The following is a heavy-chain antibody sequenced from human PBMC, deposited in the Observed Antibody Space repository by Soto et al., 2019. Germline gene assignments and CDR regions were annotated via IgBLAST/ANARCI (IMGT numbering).Heavy chain of an antibody. CDR3: ARDQRYWPGGPAGWFDP. CDR2: INAGNGNT. D-gene: IGHD2-2*01. CDR1: GYTFTSYA. V-gene: IGHV1-3*01. J-gene: IGHJ5*02. Sequence: ASVKVSCKASGYTFTSYAMHWVRQAPGQRLEWMGWINAGNGNTKYSQKFQGRVTITRDTSASTAYMELSSLRSEDTAVYYCARDQRYWPGGPAGWFDPWGQGTLVTVSS.